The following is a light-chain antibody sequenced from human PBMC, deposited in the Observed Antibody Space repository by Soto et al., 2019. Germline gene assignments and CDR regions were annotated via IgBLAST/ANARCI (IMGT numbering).Light chain of an antibody. CDR3: QQYNSYPIT. CDR2: KAF. Sequence: DIQMTQSPSTLSASVGDRVTITCRASQSISSWLAWYQQKPGKAPKSLIDKAFSLESGVPSRFSGGGSGTECTLTISSLQPDDVATYYCQQYNSYPITFGHGTRLEIK. V-gene: IGKV1-5*03. CDR1: QSISSW. J-gene: IGKJ5*01.